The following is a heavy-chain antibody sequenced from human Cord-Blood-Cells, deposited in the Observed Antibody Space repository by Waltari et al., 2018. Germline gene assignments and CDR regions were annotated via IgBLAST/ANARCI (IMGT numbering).Heavy chain of an antibody. D-gene: IGHD6-13*01. CDR3: ARRNSSSWTTFDY. CDR2: IYYSGST. Sequence: QLQLQESGPGLVKPSETLSLTCTVSGGSISSSSYYWGWIRQPPGKGLEWIGSIYYSGSTYYNPSLKSRVTISVDTSKNQFSLKLSSVTAADTAVYYCARRNSSSWTTFDYWGQGTLVTVSS. J-gene: IGHJ4*02. CDR1: GGSISSSSYY. V-gene: IGHV4-39*01.